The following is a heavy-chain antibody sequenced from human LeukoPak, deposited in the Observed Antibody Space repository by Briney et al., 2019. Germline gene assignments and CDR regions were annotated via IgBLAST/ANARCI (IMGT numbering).Heavy chain of an antibody. J-gene: IGHJ6*03. CDR3: ATDSGSYTRDYYYYYMDV. CDR1: GYTLTELS. V-gene: IGHV1-24*01. Sequence: ASVKVSCKVSGYTLTELSVHWVRQAPGKGLEWMGGFDPEDGETIYAQKFQGRVTMTEDTSTDTAYMELSSLRSEDTAVYYCATDSGSYTRDYYYYYMDVWGKGTTVTVSS. D-gene: IGHD1-26*01. CDR2: FDPEDGET.